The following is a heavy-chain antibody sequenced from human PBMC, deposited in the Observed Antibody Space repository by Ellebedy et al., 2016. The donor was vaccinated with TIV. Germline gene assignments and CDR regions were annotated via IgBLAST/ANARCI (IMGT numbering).Heavy chain of an antibody. CDR3: AREKGFRLRLQYYYYGMDV. D-gene: IGHD5-12*01. V-gene: IGHV4-59*01. CDR1: GGSISSYY. CDR2: IYNSGST. Sequence: MPSETLSLTCTVSGGSISSYYWSWIRQPPGKGLEWIGYIYNSGSTNYNPSLKSRVTISVDTSKNQFSLKLSSVTAADTAVYYCAREKGFRLRLQYYYYGMDVWGQGTTVTVSS. J-gene: IGHJ6*02.